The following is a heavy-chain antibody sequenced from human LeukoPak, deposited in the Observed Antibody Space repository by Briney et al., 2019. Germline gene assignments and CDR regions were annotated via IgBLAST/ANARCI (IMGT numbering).Heavy chain of an antibody. CDR2: ISYDGSNK. J-gene: IGHJ4*02. Sequence: GSLRLSCSASGFTFSSYGMHWVRQAPGKGLEWVAVISYDGSNKYYADSVKGRFTISRDNSKNTLYLQMNSLRAEDTAVYYCAKRGYYYDCSGYYSRTYFDYWGQGTLVIVSS. D-gene: IGHD3-22*01. CDR3: AKRGYYYDCSGYYSRTYFDY. CDR1: GFTFSSYG. V-gene: IGHV3-30*18.